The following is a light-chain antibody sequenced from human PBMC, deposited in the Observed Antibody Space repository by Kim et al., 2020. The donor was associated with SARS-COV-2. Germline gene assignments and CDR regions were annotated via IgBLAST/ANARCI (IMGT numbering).Light chain of an antibody. CDR2: GAS. Sequence: SLSPGDRATLSGRASQSVYSNYLAWYQQKPGQALRLLIYGASSRATGIPDRFSGSGSGTDFTLTISRLEPEDFAVYFCQQYGRLITFGLGTRLEIK. J-gene: IGKJ5*01. V-gene: IGKV3-20*01. CDR1: QSVYSNY. CDR3: QQYGRLIT.